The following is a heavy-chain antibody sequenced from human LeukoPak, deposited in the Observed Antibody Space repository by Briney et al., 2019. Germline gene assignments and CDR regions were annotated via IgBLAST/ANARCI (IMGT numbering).Heavy chain of an antibody. CDR3: ARGLAYYYASSAYFLDF. Sequence: PGGSLRLSCAASGFTFSSYGMHWVRQAPGKGLEWVAVISYDGSNKYYADSVKGRFTISRDNSKNTLYLQMNSLRAEDTAVFYCARGLAYYYASSAYFLDFWGQETLVTVSS. D-gene: IGHD3-22*01. V-gene: IGHV3-30*03. J-gene: IGHJ4*02. CDR1: GFTFSSYG. CDR2: ISYDGSNK.